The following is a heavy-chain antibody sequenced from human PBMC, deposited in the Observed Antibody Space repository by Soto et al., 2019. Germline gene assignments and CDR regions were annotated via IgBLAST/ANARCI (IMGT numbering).Heavy chain of an antibody. D-gene: IGHD2-21*02. J-gene: IGHJ6*02. CDR3: VQTRCGGDCLQSYSSHSYYGLDV. V-gene: IGHV2-5*02. CDR2: VYWADDK. Sequence: QITLKESGPTLVKPTQTLTLTCTFSGLSLSTIGEGVGWIRQSPGKALECLALVYWADDKRYSPSLKSRLTITKDTSVNQVVLTMTHMGPVDTATYYCVQTRCGGDCLQSYSSHSYYGLDVWGQGTTVTVSS. CDR1: GLSLSTIGEG.